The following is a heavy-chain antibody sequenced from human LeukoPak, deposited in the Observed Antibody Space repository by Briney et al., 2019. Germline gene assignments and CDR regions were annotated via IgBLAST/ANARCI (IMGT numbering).Heavy chain of an antibody. Sequence: GGSLRLSCAASGFTFSSYAMSWVRQAPGKGLEWASSINYSGGSTFYADSVKGRFTISRDNSDNTLYLQMNSLRAEDTAVYYCAQRPSSDWAWGQGALVIVSS. CDR2: INYSGGST. CDR3: AQRPSSDWA. CDR1: GFTFSSYA. V-gene: IGHV3-23*01. D-gene: IGHD3-22*01. J-gene: IGHJ5*02.